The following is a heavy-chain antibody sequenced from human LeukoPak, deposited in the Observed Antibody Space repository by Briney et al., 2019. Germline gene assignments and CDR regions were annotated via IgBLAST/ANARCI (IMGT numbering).Heavy chain of an antibody. V-gene: IGHV3-15*01. Sequence: GGSLRLSCAASGFTFSNAWMSWVRQAPGKGLEWVGRIKSKTDGGTTDYAAHVKGRFTISRDDSKNTLYLQMNSLKTEDTAVYYCTTDLYDYVWGSYRPTGYWGQGTLVTVSS. CDR2: IKSKTDGGTT. J-gene: IGHJ4*02. CDR1: GFTFSNAW. CDR3: TTDLYDYVWGSYRPTGY. D-gene: IGHD3-16*02.